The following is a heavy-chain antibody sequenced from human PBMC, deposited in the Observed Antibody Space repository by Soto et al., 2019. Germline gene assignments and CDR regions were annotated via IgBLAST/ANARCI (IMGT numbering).Heavy chain of an antibody. CDR2: ISAYNGNT. CDR3: ARDAYDFWSAQRGMDV. CDR1: GYTFTSYG. J-gene: IGHJ6*02. V-gene: IGHV1-18*04. D-gene: IGHD3-3*01. Sequence: ASVKVSCKASGYTFTSYGISWVRQAPGQGLEWMGWISAYNGNTNYAQKLQGRVTMTTDTSTSTAYMELRSLGSDDTAVYYCARDAYDFWSAQRGMDVWGQGTTVTVSS.